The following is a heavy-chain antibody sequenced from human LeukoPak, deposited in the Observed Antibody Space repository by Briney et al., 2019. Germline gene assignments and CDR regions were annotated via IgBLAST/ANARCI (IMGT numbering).Heavy chain of an antibody. CDR3: ARGPGGGTNFHYYGMDV. J-gene: IGHJ6*02. Sequence: GGSLRLSCAASGFNFSSYGMHWVRQAPGKGLEWVAVIWYDGSNKYDADSVKGRFTISRDNSKNTLCLQMNSLRVEDTAVYYCARGPGGGTNFHYYGMDVWGQGTTVTVSS. CDR2: IWYDGSNK. V-gene: IGHV3-33*01. D-gene: IGHD3-16*01. CDR1: GFNFSSYG.